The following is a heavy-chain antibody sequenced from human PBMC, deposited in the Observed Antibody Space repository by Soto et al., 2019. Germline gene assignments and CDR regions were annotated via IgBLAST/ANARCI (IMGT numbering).Heavy chain of an antibody. CDR3: ASDSPPVDS. J-gene: IGHJ4*02. V-gene: IGHV1-18*01. CDR1: GYTFTNYG. CDR2: ISAYNGNT. Sequence: QVQLVQSGAEVKKPGASVKVSCKASGYTFTNYGISWVRQAPGQGLEWMGWISAYNGNTNYAQKLQGRVTMTTHTSTSTAYMELRSLRSDHTAVFYFASDSPPVDSWGQGTLVTVSS.